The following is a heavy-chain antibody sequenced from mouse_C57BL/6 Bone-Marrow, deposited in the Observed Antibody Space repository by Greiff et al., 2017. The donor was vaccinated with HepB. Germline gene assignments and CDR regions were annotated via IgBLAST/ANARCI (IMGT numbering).Heavy chain of an antibody. V-gene: IGHV5-6*01. CDR1: GFTFSSYG. CDR2: ISSGGSYT. Sequence: EVQLQESGGDLVKPGGSLKLSCAASGFTFSSYGMSWVRQTPDKRLEWVATISSGGSYTYYPDSVKGRFTISRDNAKNTLYLQMSSLKSEDTAMYYCARRLGLDYWGQGTTLTVSS. CDR3: ARRLGLDY. J-gene: IGHJ2*01. D-gene: IGHD4-1*01.